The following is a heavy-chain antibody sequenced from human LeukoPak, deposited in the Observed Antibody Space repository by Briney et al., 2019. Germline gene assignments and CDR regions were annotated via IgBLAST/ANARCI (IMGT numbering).Heavy chain of an antibody. CDR3: AKDRGPYYYYGMDV. J-gene: IGHJ6*02. Sequence: GGSLRLSCAASGFTFSSYGMYWVRQAPGKGLEWVAVISYDGSNKYYADSVKGRFTISRDNSKNTLYLQMNSLRADDTAVYYCAKDRGPYYYYGMDVWGQGTTVTVSS. CDR1: GFTFSSYG. CDR2: ISYDGSNK. V-gene: IGHV3-30*18. D-gene: IGHD3-10*01.